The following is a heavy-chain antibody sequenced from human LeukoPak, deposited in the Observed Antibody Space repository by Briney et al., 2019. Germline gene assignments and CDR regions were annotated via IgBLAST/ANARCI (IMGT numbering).Heavy chain of an antibody. CDR2: ISYDGSNK. CDR3: ARSRVVLQKPENYMDV. Sequence: PGGSLRLSCAASGFTFSSYAMHWVRQAPGKGLEWVAVISYDGSNKYYADSVKGRFTISRDNSKNTLYLQMNSLRAEDTAVYYCARSRVVLQKPENYMDVWGKGTTVTVSS. V-gene: IGHV3-30-3*01. CDR1: GFTFSSYA. J-gene: IGHJ6*03. D-gene: IGHD1-14*01.